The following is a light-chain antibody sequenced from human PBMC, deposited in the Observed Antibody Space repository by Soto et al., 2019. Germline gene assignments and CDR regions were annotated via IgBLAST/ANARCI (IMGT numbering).Light chain of an antibody. V-gene: IGLV4-69*01. Sequence: QLVLTQSPSASASLGASVKLTCTLSSGHSTYAIAWHQQQPEKGPRFLMKLNSDGSHNRGDGIPDRFSGSSSGAERYLSISSLQSEDEVEYYCQTWGTGIVILGGGTKLTVL. CDR2: LNSDGSH. CDR1: SGHSTYA. CDR3: QTWGTGIVI. J-gene: IGLJ2*01.